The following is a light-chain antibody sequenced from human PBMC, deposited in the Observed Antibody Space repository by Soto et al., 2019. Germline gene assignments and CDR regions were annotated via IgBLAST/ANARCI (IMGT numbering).Light chain of an antibody. Sequence: EIVMTRSPATLSMSPGETATLSCRASQSLNSNLAWYQQKPGQAPRLLIYGASARAAGIPARFSGSGSGTEFTLTITNLQAEDFAVYYCQQYNNWPPWTFGQGTKVEIK. CDR1: QSLNSN. CDR2: GAS. CDR3: QQYNNWPPWT. J-gene: IGKJ1*01. V-gene: IGKV3-15*01.